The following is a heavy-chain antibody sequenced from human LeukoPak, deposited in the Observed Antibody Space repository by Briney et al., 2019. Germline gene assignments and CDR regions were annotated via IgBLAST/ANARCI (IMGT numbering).Heavy chain of an antibody. CDR3: ARGNSRVTD. V-gene: IGHV4-59*01. D-gene: IGHD6-13*01. Sequence: SETLSLTCTVSGGSISSYYWSWIRQPPGKGLEWIGYIYYSGSTNYNPSLKSRVTISVDTSKNQFSLKLSSVTAADTAVYYCARGNSRVTDWGQGTLVTVSS. CDR2: IYYSGST. J-gene: IGHJ4*02. CDR1: GGSISSYY.